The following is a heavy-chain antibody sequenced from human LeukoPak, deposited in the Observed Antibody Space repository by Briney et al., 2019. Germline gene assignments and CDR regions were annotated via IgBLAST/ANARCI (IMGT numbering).Heavy chain of an antibody. D-gene: IGHD2-2*03. CDR2: INAGNGNT. CDR1: GYTFTSYA. V-gene: IGHV1-3*01. J-gene: IGHJ4*02. Sequence: ASVKVSCKASGYTFTSYAMHWVRQAPGQRLEWMGWINAGNGNTKYSQKFQGRVTITRDTSASTAYMELSSLRPEDTAVYYCARSLRPMDIVVVPAALDYWGQGTLVTVSS. CDR3: ARSLRPMDIVVVPAALDY.